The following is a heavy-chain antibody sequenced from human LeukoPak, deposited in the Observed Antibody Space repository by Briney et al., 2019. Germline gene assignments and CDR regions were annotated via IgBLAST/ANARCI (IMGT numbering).Heavy chain of an antibody. J-gene: IGHJ4*02. Sequence: GGSLRLSCAGSGDGFTRHTMNWVRRAPGKGLEWISYIRSTGDYIYYADSVKGRFTISRDNARTSVYLQMNSLRVEDTAIYYCAREYDSRAIFDSWGQGTLVTVSS. CDR1: GDGFTRHT. CDR3: AREYDSRAIFDS. D-gene: IGHD6-13*01. CDR2: IRSTGDYI. V-gene: IGHV3-21*05.